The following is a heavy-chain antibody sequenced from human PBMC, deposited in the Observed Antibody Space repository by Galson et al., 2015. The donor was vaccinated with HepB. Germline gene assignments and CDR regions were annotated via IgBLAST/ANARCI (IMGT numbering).Heavy chain of an antibody. CDR3: ARDRGGRSYVGKDY. CDR1: GFSFSTYG. J-gene: IGHJ4*02. CDR2: IWYDGSNA. V-gene: IGHV3-33*01. D-gene: IGHD1-26*01. Sequence: SLRLSCAASGFSFSTYGMHWVRQVPGKGLEWFGVIWYDGSNAIYDDSVKGRFTISRDNSNNILSLQMTTLRVDDTGLYYCARDRGGRSYVGKDYWGQGTLVSVSS.